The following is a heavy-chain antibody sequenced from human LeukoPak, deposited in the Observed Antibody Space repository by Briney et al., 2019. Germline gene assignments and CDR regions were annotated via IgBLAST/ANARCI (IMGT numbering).Heavy chain of an antibody. CDR3: ARVAYYYDSAGKSLKFFYGMDV. V-gene: IGHV1-8*01. D-gene: IGHD3-22*01. CDR1: GYTFTNYE. J-gene: IGHJ6*02. CDR2: MNPSSGNT. Sequence: ASLKVSCKASGYTFTNYEIYWVRQGTGQGLEWLGFMNPSSGNTGYAQKLQGRVTMARDTSISTAYMELSSLRPEDTAVYYCARVAYYYDSAGKSLKFFYGMDVWGQGTTVTVSS.